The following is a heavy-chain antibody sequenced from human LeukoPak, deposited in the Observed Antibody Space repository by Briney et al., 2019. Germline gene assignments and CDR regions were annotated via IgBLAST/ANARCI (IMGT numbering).Heavy chain of an antibody. CDR1: GYTFTSYG. CDR2: ISAYNCNT. V-gene: IGHV1-18*01. D-gene: IGHD2-2*02. CDR3: ARAPGYCSSTSCYTDYYYGMDV. J-gene: IGHJ6*02. Sequence: ASVNVSCKASGYTFTSYGISWVRQAPGQGLEWMGWISAYNCNTNYAQKLHGRVTMTTDTSTSTAYMELRSLRSDDTAVYYCARAPGYCSSTSCYTDYYYGMDVLGQGTTVTVSS.